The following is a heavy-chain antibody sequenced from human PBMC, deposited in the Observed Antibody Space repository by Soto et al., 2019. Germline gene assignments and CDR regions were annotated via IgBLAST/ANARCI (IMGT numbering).Heavy chain of an antibody. D-gene: IGHD6-13*01. J-gene: IGHJ5*02. CDR2: IHGSGSA. V-gene: IGHV4-4*07. Sequence: SETLSLTCPVSNCSIRNFYWNWIRQSAGKGLEWIGRIHGSGSATYNPSLRSRVTMSVDTSKNQFSLKVNSVTGADTAVYYCARSSHKESWFDPWGQGTLVTVSS. CDR3: ARSSHKESWFDP. CDR1: NCSIRNFY.